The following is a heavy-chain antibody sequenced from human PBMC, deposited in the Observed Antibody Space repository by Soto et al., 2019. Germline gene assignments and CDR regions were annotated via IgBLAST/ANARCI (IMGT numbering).Heavy chain of an antibody. V-gene: IGHV1-3*01. Sequence: ASVKVSCKASGYTFTSYAMHWVRQAPGQRLEWMGWINAGNGNTKYSQKFQGRVTITRDTSASTAYMELSSLRSEDTAVYYCARTYYDFWSGTNPRSGSFDYWGQGTLVTVSS. J-gene: IGHJ4*02. D-gene: IGHD3-3*01. CDR2: INAGNGNT. CDR1: GYTFTSYA. CDR3: ARTYYDFWSGTNPRSGSFDY.